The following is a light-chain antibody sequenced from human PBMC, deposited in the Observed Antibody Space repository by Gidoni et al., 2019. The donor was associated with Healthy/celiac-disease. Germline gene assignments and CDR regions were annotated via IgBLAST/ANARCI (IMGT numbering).Light chain of an antibody. V-gene: IGLV2-11*01. CDR2: AVG. Sequence: QSALTQPRSVSGAPGQSVTISCTGTSSDVGGYNSVPWYKQHPGKSPNLMIYAVGTRPSGVPDRFSGSKAGNTASLTISGLQAEDEADYYCCEEAGSYTYVFGTGTKVTVL. CDR1: SSDVGGYNS. CDR3: CEEAGSYTYV. J-gene: IGLJ1*01.